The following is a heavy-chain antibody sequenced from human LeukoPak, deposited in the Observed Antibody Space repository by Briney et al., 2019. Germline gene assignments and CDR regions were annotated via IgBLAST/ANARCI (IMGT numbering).Heavy chain of an antibody. J-gene: IGHJ6*02. CDR2: IYYSGST. Sequence: PSETLSLTCTVSGGSISSSSYYWGWIRQPPGKGLEWIGSIYYSGSTYYNPSLKSRVTISVDTSKNQFSLKLSSVTAADTAVYYCARDRWMATTYYGMDVWGQGTTVTVSS. CDR3: ARDRWMATTYYGMDV. V-gene: IGHV4-39*07. CDR1: GGSISSSSYY. D-gene: IGHD5-24*01.